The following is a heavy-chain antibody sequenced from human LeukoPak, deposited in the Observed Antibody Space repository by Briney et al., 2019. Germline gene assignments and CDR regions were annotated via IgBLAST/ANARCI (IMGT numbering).Heavy chain of an antibody. CDR1: GGSISSGSYY. V-gene: IGHV4-61*02. J-gene: IGHJ3*02. CDR3: ARYPIGFFAFDI. D-gene: IGHD6-25*01. Sequence: SQTLSLTCTVSGGSISSGSYYWSWIRQPAGKGLEWIGRIYTSGSTNYNPSLKSRVTISVDTSKNQFSLKLSSVTAADTAVYYCARYPIGFFAFDIWGQGTMVTVSS. CDR2: IYTSGST.